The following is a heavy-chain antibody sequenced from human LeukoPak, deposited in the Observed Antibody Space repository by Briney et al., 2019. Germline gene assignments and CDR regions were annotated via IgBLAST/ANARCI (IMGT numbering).Heavy chain of an antibody. CDR3: AKAREVLAYYYDGSGYYLDY. J-gene: IGHJ4*02. Sequence: GGSLRLSCAASGFTFSSYAMSWVRQAPGKGLEWVSAVSGTGGRTYYADSVKGRFTISRDNSENTLYLQMNSLRAEDTAIYYCAKAREVLAYYYDGSGYYLDYWGQGTLVAVSS. CDR2: VSGTGGRT. D-gene: IGHD3-22*01. V-gene: IGHV3-23*01. CDR1: GFTFSSYA.